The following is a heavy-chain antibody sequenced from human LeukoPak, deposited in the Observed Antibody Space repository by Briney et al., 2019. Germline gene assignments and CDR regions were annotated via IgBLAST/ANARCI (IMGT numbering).Heavy chain of an antibody. J-gene: IGHJ4*02. Sequence: SETLSLTCAVSVYSISSGYYWGWIRQPPGKGLGWIGSIYHSGSTYYNPSLKSPVTISVDTSKNQFSLKLSSVTAADTAVYYCASTTYYDFWSGYENNWGQGTLVTVSS. V-gene: IGHV4-38-2*01. D-gene: IGHD3-3*01. CDR1: VYSISSGYY. CDR3: ASTTYYDFWSGYENN. CDR2: IYHSGST.